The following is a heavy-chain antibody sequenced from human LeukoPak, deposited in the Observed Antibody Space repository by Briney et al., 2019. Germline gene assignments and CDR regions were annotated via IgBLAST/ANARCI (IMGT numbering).Heavy chain of an antibody. CDR1: GGSISSYY. CDR2: IYHSGST. CDR3: AAAGYCSGGSCLQFDY. V-gene: IGHV4-38-2*02. J-gene: IGHJ4*02. Sequence: SETLSLTCTVSGGSISSYYWGWIRQPPGKGLEWIGSIYHSGSTYYNPSLKSRVTISVDTSKNQFSLKLSSVTAADTAVYYCAAAGYCSGGSCLQFDYWGQGTLVTVSS. D-gene: IGHD2-15*01.